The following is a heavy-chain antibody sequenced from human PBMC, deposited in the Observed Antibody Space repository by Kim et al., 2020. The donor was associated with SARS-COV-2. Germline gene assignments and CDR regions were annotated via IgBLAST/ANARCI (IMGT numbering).Heavy chain of an antibody. D-gene: IGHD3-3*01. V-gene: IGHV3-7*03. CDR3: ARDFEVGGKTDGLEI. J-gene: IGHJ3*02. Sequence: DSGKSRFTISRDNAEKSLYLQMNSLRAEDTAVYYCARDFEVGGKTDGLEIWGQGTTVTVSS.